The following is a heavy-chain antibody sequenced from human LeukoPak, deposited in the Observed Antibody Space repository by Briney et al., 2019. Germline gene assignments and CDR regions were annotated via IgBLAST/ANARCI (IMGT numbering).Heavy chain of an antibody. D-gene: IGHD6-19*01. CDR3: ARVRAAVAPLVFDY. CDR2: IYYSGST. Sequence: PSEXLSLTCTVSGGSISSYYWSWIRQPPGKGLEWIGYIYYSGSTNYNPSLTSRGTISVDTSKNQFSLKLSSVTAADTAVYYCARVRAAVAPLVFDYWGQGTLVTVSS. CDR1: GGSISSYY. J-gene: IGHJ4*02. V-gene: IGHV4-59*01.